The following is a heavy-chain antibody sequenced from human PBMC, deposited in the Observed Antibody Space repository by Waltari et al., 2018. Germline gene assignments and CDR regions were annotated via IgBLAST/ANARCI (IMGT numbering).Heavy chain of an antibody. Sequence: EVQLVQSGSEVKKPGVSLRISCQGYGSSFSSYWTGCVLPTPGKGLEWMGIIYPGDSDTRYSPSLQGQVTLSADKSIDTAYLQWSSLKASDTAIYYCARHLDYGDSNRGYLDFWGQGTLVTVSS. CDR1: GSSFSSYW. CDR3: ARHLDYGDSNRGYLDF. J-gene: IGHJ4*02. D-gene: IGHD4-17*01. V-gene: IGHV5-51*01. CDR2: IYPGDSDT.